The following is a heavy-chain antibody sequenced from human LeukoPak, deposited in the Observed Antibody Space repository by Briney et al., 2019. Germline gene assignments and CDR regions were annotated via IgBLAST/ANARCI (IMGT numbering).Heavy chain of an antibody. Sequence: KASETLSLTCAVYGGSFSGYYWSWIRQPPGKGLEWIGEINHSGSTNYNPSLKSRVTISVDTSKNQFSLKLSSVTAADTAVYYCARGVTPFDYWGQGTLVTVSS. D-gene: IGHD2-15*01. J-gene: IGHJ4*02. V-gene: IGHV4-34*01. CDR2: INHSGST. CDR3: ARGVTPFDY. CDR1: GGSFSGYY.